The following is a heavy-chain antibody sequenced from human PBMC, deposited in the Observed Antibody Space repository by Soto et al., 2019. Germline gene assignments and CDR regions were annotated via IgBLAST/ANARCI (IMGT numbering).Heavy chain of an antibody. CDR2: ISYDGSNK. D-gene: IGHD2-15*01. CDR1: GFSFSSYG. CDR3: AKDHSLGIVVVSGWFDP. V-gene: IGHV3-30*18. Sequence: GGSLRLSCAASGFSFSSYGMHWVRQAPGKGLEWVAVISYDGSNKYYADSVKGRFTISRDNSKNTLYLQMNSLRAEDTAVYYCAKDHSLGIVVVSGWFDPWGHGT. J-gene: IGHJ5*02.